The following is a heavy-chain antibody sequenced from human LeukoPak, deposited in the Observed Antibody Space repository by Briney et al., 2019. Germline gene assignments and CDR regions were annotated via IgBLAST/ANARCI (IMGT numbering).Heavy chain of an antibody. CDR2: ISYDGSNK. J-gene: IGHJ4*02. CDR3: ARDLSGGGIDY. Sequence: GRSLRLSCTASGFTFSSYAIHWVRQAPGKGLELVAVISYDGSNKFYADSVKGRFTISRDNSKNTLYLQMNSLRAEDTAVYYCARDLSGGGIDYWGQGTLVTVSP. CDR1: GFTFSSYA. V-gene: IGHV3-30-3*01. D-gene: IGHD3-16*01.